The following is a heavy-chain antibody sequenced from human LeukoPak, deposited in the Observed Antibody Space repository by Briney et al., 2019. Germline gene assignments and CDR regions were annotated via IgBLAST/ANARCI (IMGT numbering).Heavy chain of an antibody. Sequence: PGGSLRLSCAASGFTVSSNYMSWVRQAPGKGLEWVSVIYSGSSTYYADSVKGRFTISRDNARNTLYLQMNSLRAEDTAVYYCASLGGITVTGPYDFDYWGQGTVVSVSS. CDR1: GFTVSSNY. J-gene: IGHJ4*02. CDR2: IYSGSST. CDR3: ASLGGITVTGPYDFDY. V-gene: IGHV3-53*01. D-gene: IGHD1-20*01.